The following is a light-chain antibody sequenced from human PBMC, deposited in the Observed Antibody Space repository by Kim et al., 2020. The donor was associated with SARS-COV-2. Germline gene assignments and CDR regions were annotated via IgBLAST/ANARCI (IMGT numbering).Light chain of an antibody. V-gene: IGLV1-44*01. CDR3: AAWDDSLNAVG. CDR1: NSNIGSNT. CDR2: SNS. Sequence: GQRVTISCSGRNSNIGSNTVNWYQQLPGTAPKLLIYSNSQRPSGVPDRFSGSKSGTSASLAISGLQSEDEADYYCAAWDDSLNAVGFGGGTQLTVL. J-gene: IGLJ2*01.